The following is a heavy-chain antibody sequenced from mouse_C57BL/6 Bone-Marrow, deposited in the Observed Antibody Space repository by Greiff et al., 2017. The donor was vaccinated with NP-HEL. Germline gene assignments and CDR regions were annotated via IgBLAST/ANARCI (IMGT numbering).Heavy chain of an antibody. CDR3: ARAYGSRGWFAY. Sequence: DVMLVESGGGLVKPGGSLKLSCAASGFTFSSYAMSWVRQTPEKRLEWVATISDGGSYTYYPDNVKGRFTISRDNAKNNLYLQMSHLKSEDTAMYYCARAYGSRGWFAYWGQGTLVTVSA. CDR1: GFTFSSYA. D-gene: IGHD1-1*01. J-gene: IGHJ3*01. V-gene: IGHV5-4*03. CDR2: ISDGGSYT.